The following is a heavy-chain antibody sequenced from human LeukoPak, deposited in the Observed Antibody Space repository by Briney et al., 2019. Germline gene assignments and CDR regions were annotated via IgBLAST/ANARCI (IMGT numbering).Heavy chain of an antibody. CDR3: ARGVYLGSGYYFDY. V-gene: IGHV4-4*07. J-gene: IGHJ4*02. CDR2: IYTSGST. Sequence: SETLSLTCTFSGGSISSYYWNWIRQPAGKGLEWIGHIYTSGSTNYNSSLKSRVTMSVDTSKNQFSVKLNSVIAADTAMYYCARGVYLGSGYYFDYWGQGTLVTVSS. D-gene: IGHD6-25*01. CDR1: GGSISSYY.